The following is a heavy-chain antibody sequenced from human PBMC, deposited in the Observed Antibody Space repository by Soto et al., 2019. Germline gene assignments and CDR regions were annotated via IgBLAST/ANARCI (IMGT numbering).Heavy chain of an antibody. CDR2: ISYDGSSK. CDR3: TNGRRQQTPLD. D-gene: IGHD6-13*01. V-gene: IGHV3-30*18. Sequence: EGSLRLAGAPAPFTFSNYFMQLVRQAPGKGLEWVAVISYDGSSKFYADSERRFTISRDNSKNTLYLQMNSPRAEDTAVYYCTNGRRQQTPLDWGQGTLVTVCS. CDR1: PFTFSNYF. J-gene: IGHJ4*02.